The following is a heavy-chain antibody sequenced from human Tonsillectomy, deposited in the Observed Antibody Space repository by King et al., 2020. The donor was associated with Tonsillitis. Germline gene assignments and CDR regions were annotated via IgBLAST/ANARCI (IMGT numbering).Heavy chain of an antibody. V-gene: IGHV3-23*04. CDR3: GKGVLRYSDY. CDR1: GFTFSSYT. J-gene: IGHJ4*02. D-gene: IGHD3-9*01. CDR2: ISSSGNT. Sequence: VQLVESGGGLVQPGESLRLSCAASGFTFSSYTMSWVRQAPGKGLEWVSAISSSGNTYYEDSVKGRFTISRDNSKNTLYLQMNSLRAEDTALYYCGKGVLRYSDYWGQGTLVTVSS.